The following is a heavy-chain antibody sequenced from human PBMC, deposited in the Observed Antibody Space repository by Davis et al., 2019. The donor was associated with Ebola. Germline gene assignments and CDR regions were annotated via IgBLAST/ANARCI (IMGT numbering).Heavy chain of an antibody. D-gene: IGHD2-21*02. CDR3: AKEMEVTKPYDH. CDR1: GFTFSDYY. CDR2: IGPSGNSF. V-gene: IGHV3-11*01. J-gene: IGHJ4*02. Sequence: PGGSLRLSCEVSGFTFSDYYMSWIRQAPGKGLEWIAYIGPSGNSFYCADSVKGRFTVSRDTSKDTLFLQMDSLRDEDTAIYYCAKEMEVTKPYDHWGQGTLVTVSS.